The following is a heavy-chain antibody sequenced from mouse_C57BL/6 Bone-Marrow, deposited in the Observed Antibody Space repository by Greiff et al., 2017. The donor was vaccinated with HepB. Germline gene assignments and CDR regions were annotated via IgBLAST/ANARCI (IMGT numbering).Heavy chain of an antibody. Sequence: VKLQESGPGLVAPSQSLSITCTVSGFSLTSYAISWVRQPPGKGLEWLGVIWTGGGTNYNSALKSRLSISKDNSKSQVFLKMNSLQTDDTARYYCARKGNYVFYWYFDVWGTGTTVTVSS. D-gene: IGHD2-1*01. CDR2: IWTGGGT. CDR3: ARKGNYVFYWYFDV. V-gene: IGHV2-9-1*01. CDR1: GFSLTSYA. J-gene: IGHJ1*03.